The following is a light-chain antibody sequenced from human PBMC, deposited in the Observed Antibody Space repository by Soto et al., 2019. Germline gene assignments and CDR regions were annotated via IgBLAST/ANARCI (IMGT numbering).Light chain of an antibody. CDR1: SGSIASNY. CDR3: QSYDSTFGV. J-gene: IGLJ1*01. V-gene: IGLV6-57*04. CDR2: EDN. Sequence: NFMLTQPHSVSESPGKTVTISCTRSSGSIASNYVQWYQQRPGSAPTTVIYEDNQRPSGVPDRFSGSIDSSSNSASLTISRLKTEDEADYYCQSYDSTFGVFGTGTKLTVL.